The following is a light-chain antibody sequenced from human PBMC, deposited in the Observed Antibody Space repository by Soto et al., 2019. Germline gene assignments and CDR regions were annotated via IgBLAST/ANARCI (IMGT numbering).Light chain of an antibody. V-gene: IGKV3-20*01. CDR3: HHYGSSPPYT. CDR2: GAS. Sequence: EIVLMQSPDILSLSPGERATVSCRASETITNNDLAWYQQKPGQAPRLLLYGASTRPTGIPDRFSGSGSGTAFTLTIDRLEPEDFEVYFGHHYGSSPPYTFGQGTTLDIK. CDR1: ETITNND. J-gene: IGKJ2*01.